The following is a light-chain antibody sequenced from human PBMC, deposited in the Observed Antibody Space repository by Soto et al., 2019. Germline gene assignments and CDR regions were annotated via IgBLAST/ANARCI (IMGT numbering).Light chain of an antibody. V-gene: IGLV1-44*01. CDR3: AAGDDSLNGVV. Sequence: QSVLTQPPSASGTPGQRVTISCSGSSSNIGSKTVNWYQQLPGTAPKLLIYRNNQRPSRVPDRFSGSKSGTSASLAISGLQPDDEADYYCAAGDDSLNGVVFGGGTKVTVL. J-gene: IGLJ2*01. CDR1: SSNIGSKT. CDR2: RNN.